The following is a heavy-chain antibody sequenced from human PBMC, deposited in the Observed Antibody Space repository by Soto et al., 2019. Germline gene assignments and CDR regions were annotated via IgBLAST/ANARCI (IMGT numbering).Heavy chain of an antibody. CDR3: ARYNAASGTYYLDD. J-gene: IGHJ4*02. CDR1: GASFSSTYW. Sequence: SETLSLTCAVSGASFSSTYWWSWVRQPPGKGQEWIGEINHRGSANYNPSLWSRFTFSVDISKSQFSLRLTFVTVADTAVYYCARYNAASGTYYLDDWGQGALVT. V-gene: IGHV4-4*02. D-gene: IGHD6-13*01. CDR2: INHRGSA.